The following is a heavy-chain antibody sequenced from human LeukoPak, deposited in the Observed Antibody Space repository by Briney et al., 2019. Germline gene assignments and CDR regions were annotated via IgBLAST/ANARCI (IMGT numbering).Heavy chain of an antibody. J-gene: IGHJ4*02. CDR3: AKNLRTSVAAFEY. CDR2: ISPRSNSI. CDR1: GFTFSNYA. D-gene: IGHD6-19*01. Sequence: GGSLRLSCTASGFTFSNYAMTWVRQAPGKGLEWISAISPRSNSIYYSDSVRSRFTVSRDNSKNTLYLQMNRLTAEDTAVYYCAKNLRTSVAAFEYWGQGTLVTVSS. V-gene: IGHV3-23*01.